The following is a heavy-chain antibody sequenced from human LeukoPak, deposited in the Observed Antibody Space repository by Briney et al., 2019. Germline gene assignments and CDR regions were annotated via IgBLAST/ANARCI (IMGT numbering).Heavy chain of an antibody. J-gene: IGHJ4*02. Sequence: GGSLRLSCAASGFTFTSHWMSWVRQAPGKGLEWVARMNLDGSEKYYVESVKGLFTISRDNAKTSLYLEMNSLRAEDTAVYYCARDATYCTNGVCYTRFDYWGQGTLVTVPS. V-gene: IGHV3-7*01. D-gene: IGHD2-8*01. CDR2: MNLDGSEK. CDR3: ARDATYCTNGVCYTRFDY. CDR1: GFTFTSHW.